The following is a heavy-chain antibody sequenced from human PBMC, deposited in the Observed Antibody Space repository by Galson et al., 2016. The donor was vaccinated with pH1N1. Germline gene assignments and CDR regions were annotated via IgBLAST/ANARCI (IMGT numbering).Heavy chain of an antibody. Sequence: SVKVSCKASGGTFGSFGINWVRQAPGQGLEWMGGIIPIFNTAKYARNFQGRVTITADESTTTAYMEPSSLRSEDTAVYFCAREDYYDTDLSDWYFDLWGRGTLLTVSS. CDR2: IIPIFNTA. V-gene: IGHV1-69*13. J-gene: IGHJ2*01. CDR3: AREDYYDTDLSDWYFDL. CDR1: GGTFGSFG. D-gene: IGHD3-22*01.